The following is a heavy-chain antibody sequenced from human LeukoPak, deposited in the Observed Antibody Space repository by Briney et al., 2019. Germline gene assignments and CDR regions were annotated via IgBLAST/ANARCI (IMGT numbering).Heavy chain of an antibody. CDR1: GYTFTSYH. CDR3: ARDHSSGWYGNWFDP. V-gene: IGHV1-46*01. D-gene: IGHD6-19*01. CDR2: INPSGGTT. Sequence: ASVKVSCKASGYTFTSYHMHWVRQAPGQGLEWMGIINPSGGTTNYAQKFRGRVTMTRDMSTSTVYMELSSLRSEDTAVYYCARDHSSGWYGNWFDPWGQGTLVTVSS. J-gene: IGHJ5*02.